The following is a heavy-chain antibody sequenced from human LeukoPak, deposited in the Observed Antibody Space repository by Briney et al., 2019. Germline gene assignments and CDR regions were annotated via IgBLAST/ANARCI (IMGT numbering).Heavy chain of an antibody. V-gene: IGHV3-23*01. CDR2: ISGSADRT. D-gene: IGHD3-10*01. CDR3: AKENPYGSGSRNYYFHY. J-gene: IGHJ4*02. Sequence: PGGSLRLSCAASGFTFSSNAMSWVRQAPGKGLEWVSAISGSADRTYYADSVKGRFTISRDNSKNTLYLQMNSLRPEDTAIYYCAKENPYGSGSRNYYFHYWGQGTLVTVSS. CDR1: GFTFSSNA.